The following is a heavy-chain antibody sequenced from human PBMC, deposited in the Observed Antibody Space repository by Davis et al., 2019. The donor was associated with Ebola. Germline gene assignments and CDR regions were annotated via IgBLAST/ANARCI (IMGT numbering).Heavy chain of an antibody. D-gene: IGHD3-10*01. Sequence: MPSETLSLTCAVYGGSFSGYYWSWIRQPPGKGLEWIGEINHSGSTNYNPSLKSRVTISVDTSKNQFSLKLSSVTAADTAVYYCARGYYGSGSYYTVFYFDYWGQGTLVTVSS. CDR2: INHSGST. J-gene: IGHJ4*02. CDR1: GGSFSGYY. V-gene: IGHV4-34*01. CDR3: ARGYYGSGSYYTVFYFDY.